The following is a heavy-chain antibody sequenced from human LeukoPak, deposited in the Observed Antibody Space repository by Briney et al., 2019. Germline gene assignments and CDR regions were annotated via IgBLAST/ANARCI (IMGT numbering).Heavy chain of an antibody. CDR2: IHDSGTT. CDR3: ARVSWFPGTSYYYMDV. CDR1: GGSISSYY. J-gene: IGHJ6*03. V-gene: IGHV4-59*01. Sequence: PSETLSLTCTVSGGSISSYYWSWIRQPPGKGLEWFGYIHDSGTTNYNPSLKSRVTISVDTSKNQFSLKVSSVTAADTAVYYCARVSWFPGTSYYYMDVWGKGTTVTVSS. D-gene: IGHD1-1*01.